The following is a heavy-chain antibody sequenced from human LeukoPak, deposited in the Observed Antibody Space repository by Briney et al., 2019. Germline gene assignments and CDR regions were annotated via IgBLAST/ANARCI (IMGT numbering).Heavy chain of an antibody. J-gene: IGHJ5*02. V-gene: IGHV3-23*01. CDR2: ISGSGGTT. D-gene: IGHD5-18*01. CDR3: AKGGYSYAFDP. Sequence: GGSLRLSCATSGFTFSTYAMSWVRQAPGEGLEWVSAISGSGGTTFYAASVKGRFTISRDNSKNTLYLQMNSLRAEDTAVYYCAKGGYSYAFDPWGQGTLVAVSS. CDR1: GFTFSTYA.